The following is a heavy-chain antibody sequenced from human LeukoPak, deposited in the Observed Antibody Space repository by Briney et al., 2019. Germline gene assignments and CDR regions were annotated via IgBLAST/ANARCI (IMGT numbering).Heavy chain of an antibody. Sequence: GASVKVSCKASGYSFTNYGISWIRQSPGQGLQCVGWISAYNGKTNHTQDLQGRVTLSTDTSTNTAYLELRGLKSDDTAVYYCARRSLTIVSVAPDYYSYMDVWGKGTSVTVSS. CDR2: ISAYNGKT. CDR3: ARRSLTIVSVAPDYYSYMDV. D-gene: IGHD3-16*02. J-gene: IGHJ6*03. V-gene: IGHV1-18*01. CDR1: GYSFTNYG.